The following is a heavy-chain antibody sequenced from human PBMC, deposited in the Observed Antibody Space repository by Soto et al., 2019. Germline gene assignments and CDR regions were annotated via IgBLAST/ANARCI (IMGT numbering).Heavy chain of an antibody. CDR3: ARNLAAAELDC. CDR1: GGSISSSSYY. Sequence: SETLSLTCTVSGGSISSSSYYWGWIRQPPGKGLEWIGSIYYSGSTYYNPSLKSRVTISVDTSKNQFSLKLSSVTAADSAVYYCARNLAAAELDCWGQGTLVTVSS. CDR2: IYYSGST. D-gene: IGHD6-13*01. V-gene: IGHV4-39*01. J-gene: IGHJ4*02.